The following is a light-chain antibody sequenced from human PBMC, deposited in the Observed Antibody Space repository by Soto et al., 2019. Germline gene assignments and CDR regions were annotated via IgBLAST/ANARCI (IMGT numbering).Light chain of an antibody. CDR3: CSYAGSSTFSYV. CDR2: EGS. V-gene: IGLV2-23*03. CDR1: SSDGGSYNL. J-gene: IGLJ1*01. Sequence: QSALTQPASVSGSPGQSITISCTGTSSDGGSYNLVSWYQQHPGKAPKLMIYEGSKRPSGVSNRFSGSKSGNTASLTISGLQAEDEADYYCCSYAGSSTFSYVFGTGTKVTVL.